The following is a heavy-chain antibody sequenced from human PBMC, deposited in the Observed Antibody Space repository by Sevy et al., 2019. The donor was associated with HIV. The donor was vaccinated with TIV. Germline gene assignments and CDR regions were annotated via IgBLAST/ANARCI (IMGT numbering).Heavy chain of an antibody. CDR2: IHYTGTT. J-gene: IGHJ3*01. V-gene: IGHV4-30-4*01. Sequence: SETLSLTCTVSGGSISTTDYYWSWIRQPPGQDLEWIGYIHYTGTTYYNPSLKSVLNKISVDRSKDQFSLNLSTVTAADTAVDYCARGGGGAEVMITCGGVKYGFDFWGQGRMVTVSS. CDR3: ARGGGGAEVMITCGGVKYGFDF. CDR1: GGSISTTDYY. D-gene: IGHD3-16*01.